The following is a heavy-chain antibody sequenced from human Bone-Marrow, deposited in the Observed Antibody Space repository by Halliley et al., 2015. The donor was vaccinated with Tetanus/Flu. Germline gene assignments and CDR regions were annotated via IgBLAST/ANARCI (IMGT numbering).Heavy chain of an antibody. Sequence: TLSLTCTVSGGSISSTTYHWGWIRQPPGKGLEWIGSISYSGSTDYNPSLRSRVTISVDTSKNQFSLKLSSVTAPDTAVYYCARHFGTRAWSFGPPPRLYFFDSWGQGTLVTVSS. J-gene: IGHJ4*02. CDR1: GGSISSTTYH. CDR2: ISYSGST. V-gene: IGHV4-39*01. D-gene: IGHD3-16*01. CDR3: ARHFGTRAWSFGPPPRLYFFDS.